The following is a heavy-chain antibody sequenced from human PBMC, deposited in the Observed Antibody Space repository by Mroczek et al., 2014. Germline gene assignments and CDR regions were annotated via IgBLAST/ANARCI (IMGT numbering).Heavy chain of an antibody. V-gene: IGHV4-59*01. J-gene: IGHJ3*02. CDR3: AAMYYYDSSGYRYAFDI. CDR2: IYYSGST. D-gene: IGHD3-22*01. Sequence: QVQLQESGPGLVKPSETLSLTCTVSGGSISSYYWSWIRQPPGKGLEWIGYIYYSGSTNYNPSLKSRVTISVDTSKNQFSLKLSSVTAADTAVYYCAAMYYYDSSGYRYAFDIWGQGTSGHRLF. CDR1: GGSISSYY.